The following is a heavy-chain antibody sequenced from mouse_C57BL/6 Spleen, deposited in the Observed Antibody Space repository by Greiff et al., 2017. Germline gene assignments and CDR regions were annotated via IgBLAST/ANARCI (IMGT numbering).Heavy chain of an antibody. D-gene: IGHD2-12*01. V-gene: IGHV1-18*01. CDR3: AGSGCYDGSWSAY. CDR1: GYTFTDYN. Sequence: EVQLQQSGPELVKPGASVKIPCKASGYTFTDYNMHWVKQSPGKSLEWIGDINPNTGGTIYNQKFKGKATLTVDKSSSTAYMELRSLTSEDSAVDDCAGSGCYDGSWSAYWGQGTLVTVSA. J-gene: IGHJ3*01. CDR2: INPNTGGT.